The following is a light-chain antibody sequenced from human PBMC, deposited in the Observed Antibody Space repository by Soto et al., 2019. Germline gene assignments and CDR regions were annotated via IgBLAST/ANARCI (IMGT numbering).Light chain of an antibody. V-gene: IGKV1-27*01. CDR2: AAS. Sequence: SLSASVGDRVTITCRASQGINNYLAWYQQRPGKVPKLLIYAASTLQTGVPSRFRGSRSGTEFTLTITSLQPEDVATYYCQNYNIAPQTFGQGTKVDNK. CDR1: QGINNY. J-gene: IGKJ1*01. CDR3: QNYNIAPQT.